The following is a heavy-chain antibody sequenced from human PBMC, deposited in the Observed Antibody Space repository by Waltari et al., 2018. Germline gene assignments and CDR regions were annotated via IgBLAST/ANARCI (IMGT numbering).Heavy chain of an antibody. Sequence: QVHLQVSGPGLVTPSETLSLTCAVSDYSISSGFYWGWIRQPPGKGVEWIVSINHSGRTFYNPALKRRVTISVDTALNHLSRKLNPVTATDTAVYYCARQGGYINVWWEDYWYFDHWGRGTLVTVSS. CDR1: DYSISSGFY. CDR3: ARQGGYINVWWEDYWYFDH. CDR2: INHSGRT. J-gene: IGHJ2*01. D-gene: IGHD1-26*01. V-gene: IGHV4-38-2*01.